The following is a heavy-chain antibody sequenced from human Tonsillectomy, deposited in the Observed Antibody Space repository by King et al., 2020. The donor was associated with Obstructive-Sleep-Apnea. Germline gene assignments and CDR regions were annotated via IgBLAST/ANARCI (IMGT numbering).Heavy chain of an antibody. Sequence: QLQESGPGLVKPSETLSLTCTVSGGSISSSSYYWGWIRQPPGKGMEWIGCIYYSGSTYYNPSLNSRVTISVDTSKNQFSLKLSSVTAADTAVYYCARMRDWFDPWGQGTLVTVSS. V-gene: IGHV4-39*07. CDR3: ARMRDWFDP. CDR1: GGSISSSSYY. J-gene: IGHJ5*02. CDR2: IYYSGST.